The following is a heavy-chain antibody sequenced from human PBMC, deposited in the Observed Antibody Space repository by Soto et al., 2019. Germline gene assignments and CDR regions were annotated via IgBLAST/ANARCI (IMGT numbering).Heavy chain of an antibody. Sequence: GSLRLSCAASGFTFSSYSINWVRQAPGKGLEWVSYISSSSSTIYYADSVKGRFTISRDNAKNSLYLQMNSLRDEDTAVYYCAIAEGLCSGGSCYYPWGQGTLVTVSS. CDR2: ISSSSSTI. J-gene: IGHJ5*02. CDR3: AIAEGLCSGGSCYYP. D-gene: IGHD2-15*01. CDR1: GFTFSSYS. V-gene: IGHV3-48*02.